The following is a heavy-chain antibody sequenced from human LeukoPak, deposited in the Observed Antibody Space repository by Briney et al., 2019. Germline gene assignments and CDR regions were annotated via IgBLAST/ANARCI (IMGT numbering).Heavy chain of an antibody. Sequence: GRSLRLSCAASGFTFSSYAMHWVRQAPGKGLEWVAVISYDGSNKYYADSVKGRFTIPRDNSKNTLYLQMNSLRAEDTAVYYCARGGGIAVAGTVSYYYYYGMDVWGQGTTVTVSS. V-gene: IGHV3-30-3*01. CDR1: GFTFSSYA. CDR3: ARGGGIAVAGTVSYYYYYGMDV. D-gene: IGHD6-19*01. J-gene: IGHJ6*02. CDR2: ISYDGSNK.